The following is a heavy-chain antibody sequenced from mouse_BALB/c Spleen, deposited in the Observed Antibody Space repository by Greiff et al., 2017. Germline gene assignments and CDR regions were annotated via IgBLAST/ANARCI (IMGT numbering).Heavy chain of an antibody. CDR3: TREGRDYGSSYTLYAMDY. V-gene: IGHV1-69*02. Sequence: QVQLQQPGAELVRPGASVKLSCKASGYTFTSYWINWVKQRPGQGLEWIGNIYPSDSYTNYNQKFKDKATLTVDKSSSTAYMQLSSPTSEDSAVYYCTREGRDYGSSYTLYAMDYWGQGTSVTVSS. D-gene: IGHD1-1*01. CDR2: IYPSDSYT. J-gene: IGHJ4*01. CDR1: GYTFTSYW.